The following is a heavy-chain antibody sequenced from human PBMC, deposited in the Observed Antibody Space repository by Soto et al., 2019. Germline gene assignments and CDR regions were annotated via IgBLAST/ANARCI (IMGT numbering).Heavy chain of an antibody. Sequence: ASVKVSCKASGGTFSSYTISWVRQAPGQGLEWMGRIIPILGIANYAQKFQGRATITADKSTSTAYMELSSLRSEDTAVYYCARAHLFSGSYYPPRRYYYYGMDVWGQGTTVTVSS. CDR2: IIPILGIA. CDR1: GGTFSSYT. J-gene: IGHJ6*02. CDR3: ARAHLFSGSYYPPRRYYYYGMDV. D-gene: IGHD3-10*01. V-gene: IGHV1-69*02.